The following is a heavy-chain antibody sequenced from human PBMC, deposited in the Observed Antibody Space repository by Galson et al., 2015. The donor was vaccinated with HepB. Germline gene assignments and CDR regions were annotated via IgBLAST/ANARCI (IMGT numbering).Heavy chain of an antibody. V-gene: IGHV1-69*06. CDR1: GGTFSSYA. CDR3: ARDHSSVTGFDP. Sequence: SVKVSCKASGGTFSSYAISWVRQAPGQGLEWMGGIIPIFGTANYAQKFQGRVTITADKSTSTAYMELSSLRSEDTAMYYCARDHSSVTGFDPWGQGTLVTVSS. CDR2: IIPIFGTA. D-gene: IGHD6-25*01. J-gene: IGHJ5*02.